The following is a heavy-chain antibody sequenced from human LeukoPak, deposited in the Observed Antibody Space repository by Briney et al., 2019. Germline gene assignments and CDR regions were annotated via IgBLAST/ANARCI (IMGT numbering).Heavy chain of an antibody. J-gene: IGHJ6*02. V-gene: IGHV4-30-2*03. CDR2: IYHSGST. Sequence: SQTLSLTCAVSGGSISSGGYSWSWIRQPPGKGLEWIGYIYHSGSTYYNPSLKSRVTISVDTSKNQFSLKLSSVTAADTAVYYCATNHEDIVVVPAAIGDYYYYYYGMDVWGQGTTVTVSS. D-gene: IGHD2-2*02. CDR1: GGSISSGGYS. CDR3: ATNHEDIVVVPAAIGDYYYYYYGMDV.